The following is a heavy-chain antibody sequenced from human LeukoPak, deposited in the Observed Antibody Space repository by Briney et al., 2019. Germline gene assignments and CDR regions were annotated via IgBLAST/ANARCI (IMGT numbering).Heavy chain of an antibody. Sequence: QTGGSLRLSCAASGFTVSSSYMSWVRQAPGKGLEWVSYISSSGSTIYYADSVKGRFTISRDNAKNSLYLQMSSLRAEDTAVYYCARVTLYSSSSSDYWGQGTLVTVSS. CDR1: GFTVSSSY. CDR2: ISSSGSTI. J-gene: IGHJ4*02. D-gene: IGHD6-6*01. V-gene: IGHV3-48*03. CDR3: ARVTLYSSSSSDY.